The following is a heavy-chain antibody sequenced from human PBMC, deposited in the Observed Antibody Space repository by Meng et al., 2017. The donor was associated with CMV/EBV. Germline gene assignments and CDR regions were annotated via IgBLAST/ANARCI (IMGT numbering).Heavy chain of an antibody. CDR1: GFTFSSYW. CDR3: ARAMVNDFWSGSIVYYYYGMDV. Sequence: GESLKISCAASGFTFSSYWMSWVRQAPGKGLEWVAVISYDGSNKYYADSVKGRFTISRDNSKNTLYLQMNSLRAEDTAVYYCARAMVNDFWSGSIVYYYYGMDVWGQGTTVTVSS. D-gene: IGHD3-3*01. J-gene: IGHJ6*02. CDR2: ISYDGSNK. V-gene: IGHV3-30-3*01.